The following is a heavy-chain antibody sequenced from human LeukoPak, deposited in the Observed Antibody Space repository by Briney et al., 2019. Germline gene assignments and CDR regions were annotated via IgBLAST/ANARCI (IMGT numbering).Heavy chain of an antibody. CDR2: IYYSGST. CDR3: ARHEFRGGFDY. D-gene: IGHD5-24*01. V-gene: IGHV4-59*08. J-gene: IGHJ4*02. CDR1: GRSISIYY. Sequence: SETLSLTCTVSGRSISIYYWICIRQPPGKGLEWIGYIYYSGSTNYNPSLKSRVTISVDTSKNQFSLKLSSVTAADTAVYYCARHEFRGGFDYWGQGTLVTVSS.